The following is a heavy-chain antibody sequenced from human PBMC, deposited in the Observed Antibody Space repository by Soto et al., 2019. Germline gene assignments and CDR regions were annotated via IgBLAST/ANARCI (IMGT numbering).Heavy chain of an antibody. D-gene: IGHD3-22*01. J-gene: IGHJ3*02. CDR2: IIPIFGTA. Sequence: QVQLVQSGAEVKKPGSSVKVSCKASGGTFSSYAISWVRQAPGQGLEWMGGIIPIFGTANYAQKFQGRVTITAEKSTSTAYMELSSLRSEDTAVYYCARPRGYYYDSSGYYYSAFDIWGQGTMVTVSS. V-gene: IGHV1-69*06. CDR1: GGTFSSYA. CDR3: ARPRGYYYDSSGYYYSAFDI.